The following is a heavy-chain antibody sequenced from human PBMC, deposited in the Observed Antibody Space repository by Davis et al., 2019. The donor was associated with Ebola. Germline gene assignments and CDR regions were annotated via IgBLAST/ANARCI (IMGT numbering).Heavy chain of an antibody. CDR3: AKDCIAAAGTSRGYFQH. J-gene: IGHJ1*01. Sequence: GESLKISCAASGFTFSSYGMHWVRQAPGKGLEWVAFIRYDGSNKYYADSVKGRFTISRDNSKNTLYLQMNSLRAEDTAVYYCAKDCIAAAGTSRGYFQHWGQGTLVTVSS. V-gene: IGHV3-30*02. D-gene: IGHD6-13*01. CDR2: IRYDGSNK. CDR1: GFTFSSYG.